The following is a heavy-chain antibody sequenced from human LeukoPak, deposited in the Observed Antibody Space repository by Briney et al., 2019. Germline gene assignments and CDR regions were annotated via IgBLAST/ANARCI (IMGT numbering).Heavy chain of an antibody. V-gene: IGHV3-30*02. J-gene: IGHJ6*03. Sequence: PGGSLRLSCAASGFTFSSYGMHWVRQAPGKGLEWVAFIRYDGSNKYYADSVKGRFTISRDNSKNTLYLQMNSLRAEDTAVYYCAKDLLWFGDRHYYYMDVWGKGTTVTISS. CDR1: GFTFSSYG. D-gene: IGHD3-10*01. CDR2: IRYDGSNK. CDR3: AKDLLWFGDRHYYYMDV.